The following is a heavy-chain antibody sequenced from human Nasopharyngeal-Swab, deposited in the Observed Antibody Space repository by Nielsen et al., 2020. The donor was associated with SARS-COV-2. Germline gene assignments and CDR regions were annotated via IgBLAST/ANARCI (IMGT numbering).Heavy chain of an antibody. CDR2: ISGSDYTT. CDR1: GFTFRSYA. J-gene: IGHJ6*02. D-gene: IGHD5-12*01. Sequence: GESLKISCAASGFTFRSYAISWVRQAPGKGLEWVSVISGSDYTTYYADSVKGRFTISRDNPKNTVNLQMNSLRVEDTAIYYCAKDRDSGDDSDDYYHYYGMDVWGQGTTVTVFS. CDR3: AKDRDSGDDSDDYYHYYGMDV. V-gene: IGHV3-23*01.